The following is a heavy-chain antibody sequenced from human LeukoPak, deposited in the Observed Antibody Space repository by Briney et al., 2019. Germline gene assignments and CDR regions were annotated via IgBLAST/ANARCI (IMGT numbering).Heavy chain of an antibody. V-gene: IGHV1-3*01. D-gene: IGHD6-19*01. CDR2: IIAGNGNT. J-gene: IGHJ4*02. CDR1: GYTFNTYA. CDR3: ARVRKIGSGWPLGY. Sequence: ASVKVSCKASGYTFNTYAMRWVRQAPGQRLEWMGGIIAGNGNTKYSQKFQGRVTITRDTSASTAYMELGSLRSEDTAMYYCARVRKIGSGWPLGYWGEGTLVSVSS.